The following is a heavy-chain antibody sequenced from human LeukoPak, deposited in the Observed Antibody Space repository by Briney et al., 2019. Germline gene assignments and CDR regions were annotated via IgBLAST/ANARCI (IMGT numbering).Heavy chain of an antibody. J-gene: IGHJ3*02. D-gene: IGHD2-21*02. CDR2: IWYDGSNK. CDR1: GFTFSSYG. Sequence: PGRSLRLSCAASGFTFSSYGMHWVRRAPGKGLEWVAVIWYDGSNKYYADSVKGRFTISRDNSKNTLYLQMNSLRAEDTAVYYCARGGGDYSDAFDIWGQGTMVTVSS. V-gene: IGHV3-33*01. CDR3: ARGGGDYSDAFDI.